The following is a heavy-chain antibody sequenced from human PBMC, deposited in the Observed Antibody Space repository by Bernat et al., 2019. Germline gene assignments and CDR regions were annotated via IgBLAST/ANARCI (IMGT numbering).Heavy chain of an antibody. V-gene: IGHV3-33*06. CDR1: GFTFSSYG. Sequence: QVQLVESGGGVVQPGRSLRLSCAASGFTFSSYGMHWVRQAPGKGLEWVAVIWYDGSNKYYVDSVKGRFTISRDNSKNTLYMQMNSLRAEDSAVYYCAKGLPPFYYDSSGPLDYWGQGTLVTVSS. CDR3: AKGLPPFYYDSSGPLDY. CDR2: IWYDGSNK. J-gene: IGHJ4*02. D-gene: IGHD3-22*01.